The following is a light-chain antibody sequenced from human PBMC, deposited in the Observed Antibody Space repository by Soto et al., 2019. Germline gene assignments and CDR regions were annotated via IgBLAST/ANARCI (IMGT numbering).Light chain of an antibody. CDR1: SSDVGGYNY. V-gene: IGLV2-14*01. Sequence: QSVLTQPASVSGSPGQSITISCAGTSSDVGGYNYVSWYQQHPGKAPKLLLYEVSNRPSWVSDRFSGSKSANTASLTISGLQAEDEANYYCAAWDDSLKGFYVFGTGTKVTVL. CDR3: AAWDDSLKGFYV. CDR2: EVS. J-gene: IGLJ1*01.